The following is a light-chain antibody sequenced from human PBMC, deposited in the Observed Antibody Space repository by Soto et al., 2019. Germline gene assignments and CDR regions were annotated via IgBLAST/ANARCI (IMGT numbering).Light chain of an antibody. CDR3: CSYARRGLGV. CDR1: SSDVGSYNL. V-gene: IGLV2-23*02. CDR2: EVS. J-gene: IGLJ3*02. Sequence: QSALTQPASVSGSLGQSITISCTGASSDVGSYNLVYWYQQHPGKAPKLIIYEVSQRPSGVSNRFSGSKSGNTASLTISGLQAEDEADYSCCSYARRGLGVFGGGTKLTVL.